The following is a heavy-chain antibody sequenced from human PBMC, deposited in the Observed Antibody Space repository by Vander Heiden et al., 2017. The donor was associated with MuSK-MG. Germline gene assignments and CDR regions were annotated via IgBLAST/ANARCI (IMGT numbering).Heavy chain of an antibody. CDR1: GYIFTSHY. D-gene: IGHD3-10*01. Sequence: QVQLVQSAAEGKEYGASVRLSCRTSGYIFTSHYIHWVRQAPGRRPVWVGILTPKDGPRNCPAYLRCRFSFTRDTSINPTFLEISDLRSGDTAVYYCARDTRTRVVSPPGGWVDSWGQGTSVTVSS. CDR2: LTPKDGPR. CDR3: ARDTRTRVVSPPGGWVDS. J-gene: IGHJ5*01. V-gene: IGHV1-46*01.